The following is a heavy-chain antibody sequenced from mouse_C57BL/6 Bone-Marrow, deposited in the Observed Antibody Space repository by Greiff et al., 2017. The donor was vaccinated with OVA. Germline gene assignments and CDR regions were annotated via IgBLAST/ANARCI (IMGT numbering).Heavy chain of an antibody. Sequence: EVQLQQSGPVLVKPGASVKMSCKASGYTFTDYYMNWVKQSHGKSLEWIGVINPYNGGTSYNQKFKGKATLTVDKSSSTAYMELNSLTSEDSAVYYCATSGGRFAYWGQGTLVTVSA. D-gene: IGHD3-1*01. CDR1: GYTFTDYY. CDR3: ATSGGRFAY. J-gene: IGHJ3*01. CDR2: INPYNGGT. V-gene: IGHV1-19*01.